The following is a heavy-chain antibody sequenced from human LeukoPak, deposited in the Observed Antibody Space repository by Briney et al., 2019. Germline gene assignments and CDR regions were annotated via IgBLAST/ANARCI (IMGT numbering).Heavy chain of an antibody. V-gene: IGHV1-69*04. J-gene: IGHJ4*02. CDR2: IIPIFGIA. CDR3: ARGGGNSDFDY. Sequence: ASVKVSCKASGGTYSSYAISWVRQVPGQGLEWMGRIIPIFGIANYAQKLQGRVTITADKSTSTAYMELSSLRSEDTAVYYCARGGGNSDFDYWGQGTLVTVSS. D-gene: IGHD4-23*01. CDR1: GGTYSSYA.